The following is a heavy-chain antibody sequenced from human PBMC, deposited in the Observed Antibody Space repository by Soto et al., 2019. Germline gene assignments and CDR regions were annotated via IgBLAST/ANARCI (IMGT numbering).Heavy chain of an antibody. J-gene: IGHJ4*02. D-gene: IGHD2-8*01. Sequence: VQLLESGGGLVQPGGSLRLSCAASGFTFSTYAMSWVRQAPGKGLEWVSAIGDSGHTTYYADSVKGRFTISRDNSKNTLYLQMSSLRAEDTAVYYCAKRPINAPCYFDYWGQGTLVTVSS. CDR2: IGDSGHTT. CDR1: GFTFSTYA. CDR3: AKRPINAPCYFDY. V-gene: IGHV3-23*01.